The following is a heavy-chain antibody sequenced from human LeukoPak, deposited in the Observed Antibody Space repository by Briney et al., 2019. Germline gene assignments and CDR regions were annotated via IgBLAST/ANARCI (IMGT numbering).Heavy chain of an antibody. J-gene: IGHJ4*02. CDR1: GYTFTSYY. Sequence: EASVKVSCQASGYTFTSYYMHWVRQAPGQGLEWMGIINPSGGSTSYAQKFQGRVTMTRDMSTSTVYMELSSLRSEDTAVYYCARDDSEVAADFDYWGQGTLVTVSS. CDR3: ARDDSEVAADFDY. D-gene: IGHD6-13*01. CDR2: INPSGGST. V-gene: IGHV1-46*01.